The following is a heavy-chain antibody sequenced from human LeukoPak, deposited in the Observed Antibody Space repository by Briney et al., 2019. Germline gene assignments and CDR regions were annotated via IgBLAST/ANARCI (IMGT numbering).Heavy chain of an antibody. CDR3: VRELQAGIGGYFDY. D-gene: IGHD2-2*02. CDR1: GCTFTSYA. Sequence: SVKVSCKASGCTFTSYAISWVRQAPGQGLEWVGGIIPIYGTTNYAQKFQGRVTITADESTSTAYMERSSLRSEYTAVYYCVRELQAGIGGYFDYWGQGTLVTVSS. J-gene: IGHJ4*02. CDR2: IIPIYGTT. V-gene: IGHV1-69*13.